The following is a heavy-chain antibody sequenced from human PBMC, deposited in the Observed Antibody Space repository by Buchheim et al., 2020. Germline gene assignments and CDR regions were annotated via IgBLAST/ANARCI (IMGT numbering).Heavy chain of an antibody. D-gene: IGHD5-12*01. V-gene: IGHV3-30*18. J-gene: IGHJ6*02. CDR3: AKDHWAVDILSTIWENYYYGMDV. CDR1: GFTFSSYG. Sequence: QVQLVESGGGVVQPGRSLRLSCAASGFTFSSYGMHWVRQAPGKGLEWVAVISYDGSERHYADFVKGRFTISRDNSKNTMDLQMNSLRAADTAMYYCAKDHWAVDILSTIWENYYYGMDVWGQGTT. CDR2: ISYDGSER.